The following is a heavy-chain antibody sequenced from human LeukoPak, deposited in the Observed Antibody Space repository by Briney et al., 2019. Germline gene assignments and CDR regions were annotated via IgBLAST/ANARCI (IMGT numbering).Heavy chain of an antibody. Sequence: SESLSLTCTVSGGSISSSSYYWGWIRQPPGKGLEWIGSINYSGTTYYNPSLKSRVTISVDTSKNQFSLKLSSVTAADTAVYYCARLPIVVVPSTSFDIWGQGTMVTVSS. CDR2: INYSGTT. CDR3: ARLPIVVVPSTSFDI. V-gene: IGHV4-39*01. J-gene: IGHJ3*02. D-gene: IGHD2-2*01. CDR1: GGSISSSSYY.